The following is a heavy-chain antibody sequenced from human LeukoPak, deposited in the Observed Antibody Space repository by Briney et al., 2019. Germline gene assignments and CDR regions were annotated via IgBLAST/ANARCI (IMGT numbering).Heavy chain of an antibody. D-gene: IGHD6-13*01. Sequence: PGRSLRLSCAASGFTFSSYAIHWVRQAPGKGLEWVAVISYDGSNKYYADSVKGRFTISRDNSKNTLYLQMNSLRAEDTAVYYCARDFVAAGTIFDYWGQGTLVTVSS. V-gene: IGHV3-30*04. CDR2: ISYDGSNK. CDR1: GFTFSSYA. CDR3: ARDFVAAGTIFDY. J-gene: IGHJ4*02.